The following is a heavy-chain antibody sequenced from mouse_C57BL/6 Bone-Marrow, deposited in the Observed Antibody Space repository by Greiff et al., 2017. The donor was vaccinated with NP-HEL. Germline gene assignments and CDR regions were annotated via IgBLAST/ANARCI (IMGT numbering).Heavy chain of an antibody. D-gene: IGHD2-2*01. CDR1: GFTFSDYY. CDR3: ARHGYPLDY. J-gene: IGHJ2*01. Sequence: EVKLVESGGGLVQPGGSLKLSCAASGFTFSDYYMYWVRQTPEKRLEWVAYISNGGGSTYYPDTVKGRFTISRDNAKNTLYLQMSRLKSEDTAMYYCARHGYPLDYWGQGTTLTVSS. CDR2: ISNGGGST. V-gene: IGHV5-12*01.